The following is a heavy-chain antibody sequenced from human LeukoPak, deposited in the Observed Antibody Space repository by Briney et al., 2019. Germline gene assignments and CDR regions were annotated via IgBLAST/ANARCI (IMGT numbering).Heavy chain of an antibody. Sequence: GRSLRLSCAASGFTFSSYAMHWVRQAPGKGLEWVAVISYDGSNKYYADSVKGRFTISGDNSKNTLYLQMNSLRAEDTAVYYCARDGCSSTSCPRDYYYGMDVWGKGTTVTVSS. J-gene: IGHJ6*04. V-gene: IGHV3-30*04. CDR1: GFTFSSYA. D-gene: IGHD2-2*01. CDR3: ARDGCSSTSCPRDYYYGMDV. CDR2: ISYDGSNK.